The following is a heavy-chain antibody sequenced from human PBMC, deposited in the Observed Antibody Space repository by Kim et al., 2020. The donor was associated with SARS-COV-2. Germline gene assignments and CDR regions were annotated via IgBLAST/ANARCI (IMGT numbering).Heavy chain of an antibody. J-gene: IGHJ6*03. CDR1: GYTFTSYA. V-gene: IGHV7-4-1*02. Sequence: ASVKVSCKASGYTFTSYAMNWVRQAPGQGLEWMGWINTNTGNPTYAQGFTGRFVFSLDTSVSTAYLQISSLKAEDTAVYYCARDGWVKTARIYYYYMDVWGKGTTVTVSS. D-gene: IGHD5-18*01. CDR3: ARDGWVKTARIYYYYMDV. CDR2: INTNTGNP.